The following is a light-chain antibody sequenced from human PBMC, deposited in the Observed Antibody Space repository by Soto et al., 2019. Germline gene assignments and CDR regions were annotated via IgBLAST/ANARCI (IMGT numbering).Light chain of an antibody. CDR2: AAS. Sequence: DIKMTQSPSSLSASVGDRVTITCRASQSISSYLNWYQQKPGKAPKLLIYAASSLQSGVPSRFSGSGSGTDSTLTISSLQPEDFATYYCQQSYSTPWTFGQGTKVEIK. J-gene: IGKJ1*01. CDR1: QSISSY. CDR3: QQSYSTPWT. V-gene: IGKV1-39*01.